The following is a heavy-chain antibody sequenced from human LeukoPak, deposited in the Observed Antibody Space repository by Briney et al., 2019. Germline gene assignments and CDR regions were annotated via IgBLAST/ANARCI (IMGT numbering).Heavy chain of an antibody. D-gene: IGHD1-26*01. J-gene: IGHJ4*02. CDR3: ARDDGATYRFDY. Sequence: PGRSLRLSCAASGFTFSSYAMHWVRQAPGKGLEWVAVIWYDGSNKYYADSVKGRFTISRDNSKNTLYLQMNSLRAEDTAVYYCARDDGATYRFDYWGQGTLVTVSS. V-gene: IGHV3-33*08. CDR2: IWYDGSNK. CDR1: GFTFSSYA.